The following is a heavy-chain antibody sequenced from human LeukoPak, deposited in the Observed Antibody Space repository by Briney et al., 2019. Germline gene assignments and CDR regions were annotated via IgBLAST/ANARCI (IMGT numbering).Heavy chain of an antibody. Sequence: SETLSLTCAVYGGSFSGYYWSWIRQPPGKGLEWIGEINHSGSTNYNPSLRGRVTISVDTSKNQFSLKLRSVTAADTAVYYCARHVKAYDSSGYPFYYMDVWGKGTTVTISS. D-gene: IGHD3-22*01. CDR2: INHSGST. V-gene: IGHV4-34*01. CDR3: ARHVKAYDSSGYPFYYMDV. CDR1: GGSFSGYY. J-gene: IGHJ6*03.